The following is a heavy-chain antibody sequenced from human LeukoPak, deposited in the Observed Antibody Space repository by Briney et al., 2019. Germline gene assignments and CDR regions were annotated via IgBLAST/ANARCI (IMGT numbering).Heavy chain of an antibody. CDR2: IYYSGST. CDR3: ARAWCGDCYGDLYFLFDY. CDR1: GGSISSYY. D-gene: IGHD2-21*02. V-gene: IGHV4-59*01. J-gene: IGHJ4*02. Sequence: SETLSLTCTVSGGSISSYYWSWIRQPPGRGLEWIGYIYYSGSTNYNSSLKSRVTISVDTSKNQFSLQLSSVTAADTAVYYCARAWCGDCYGDLYFLFDYWGQGTLVTVSS.